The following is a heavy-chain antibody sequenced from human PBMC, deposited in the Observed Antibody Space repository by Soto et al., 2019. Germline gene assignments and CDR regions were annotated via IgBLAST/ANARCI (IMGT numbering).Heavy chain of an antibody. Sequence: QVQLVQSGAELKKPGSSVKVSCKASGGTFGNFTISWARQAPGQGLEWMGGIIPLFQTANYALKFQGRVKITADESTSTAYMELNSLRSEDTAVYYCARWSHWNPLYYSGMDVWGQGTTVIVSS. D-gene: IGHD1-1*01. V-gene: IGHV1-69*01. CDR1: GGTFGNFT. CDR2: IIPLFQTA. CDR3: ARWSHWNPLYYSGMDV. J-gene: IGHJ6*02.